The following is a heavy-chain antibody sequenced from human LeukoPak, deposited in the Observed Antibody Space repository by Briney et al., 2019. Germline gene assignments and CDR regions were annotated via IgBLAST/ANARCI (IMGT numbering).Heavy chain of an antibody. CDR2: ISSSSSYT. CDR1: GFTFSSYS. V-gene: IGHV3-21*05. D-gene: IGHD3-22*01. J-gene: IGHJ4*02. Sequence: PGGSLRLSCAASGFTFSSYSMNWVRQAPGKGLEWVSYISSSSSYTNYADSVKGRFTISRDNAKNSLYLQMNSLRAEDTAVYYCARTVVVVDGRYYFDYWGQGTLVTVSS. CDR3: ARTVVVVDGRYYFDY.